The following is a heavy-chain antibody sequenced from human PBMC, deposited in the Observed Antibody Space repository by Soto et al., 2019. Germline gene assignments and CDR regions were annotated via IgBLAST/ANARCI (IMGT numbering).Heavy chain of an antibody. Sequence: GGSLRLSCAASGFTFSSYSMNWVRQAPGKGLEWVSSISSSSSYIYYADSVKGRFTISRDNAKNSLYLQMNSLRAEDTAVYYCVTHTVTTFYAFDIWGQGTMVTVSS. CDR2: ISSSSSYI. J-gene: IGHJ3*02. CDR1: GFTFSSYS. D-gene: IGHD4-17*01. CDR3: VTHTVTTFYAFDI. V-gene: IGHV3-21*01.